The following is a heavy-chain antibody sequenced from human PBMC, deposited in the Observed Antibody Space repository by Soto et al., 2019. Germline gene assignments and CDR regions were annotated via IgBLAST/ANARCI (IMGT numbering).Heavy chain of an antibody. D-gene: IGHD3-10*01. CDR1: GGTVSSYA. CDR2: FIPIFVSA. Sequence: DLVQSGAEVKKAGSSVKVSCKASGGTVSSYAITWVRQAPGKGLEWMGVFIPIFVSAHYAQKFQGRVTITADESTSTAYMELSGLRSEDTAIYYCARDLSSDSTGFRGYDLWGQGTLVTVSS. J-gene: IGHJ4*02. CDR3: ARDLSSDSTGFRGYDL. V-gene: IGHV1-69*01.